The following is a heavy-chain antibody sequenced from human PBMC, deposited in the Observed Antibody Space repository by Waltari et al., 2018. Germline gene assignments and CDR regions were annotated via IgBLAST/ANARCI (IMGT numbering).Heavy chain of an antibody. V-gene: IGHV4-34*01. CDR1: GGSFSGYY. D-gene: IGHD6-13*01. Sequence: QVQLQQWGAGLLKPSETLSLTCAVYGGSFSGYYWSWIRQPPGKGLEWIGEINHSGSTNYNPSLKSRVTISVDTSKNQFSLKLSSVTAADTVVYYCAREGGAAADTFNWFDPWGQGTLVTVSS. J-gene: IGHJ5*02. CDR2: INHSGST. CDR3: AREGGAAADTFNWFDP.